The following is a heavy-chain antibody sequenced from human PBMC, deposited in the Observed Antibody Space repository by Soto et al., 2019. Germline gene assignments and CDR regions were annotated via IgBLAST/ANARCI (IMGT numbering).Heavy chain of an antibody. CDR2: ISDSGVT. CDR3: ARGAGDFSGPDSFDI. D-gene: IGHD3-10*01. J-gene: IGHJ3*02. CDR1: GDSIIRSF. Sequence: SETLSLTCPVSGDSIIRSFWGWIRQSPGKGIQYIGYISDSGVTDYDPSLKSRVTISVDTSKNQFSLKLTSVTAADTSVYYFARGAGDFSGPDSFDIWGQGTMVTVSS. V-gene: IGHV4-59*01.